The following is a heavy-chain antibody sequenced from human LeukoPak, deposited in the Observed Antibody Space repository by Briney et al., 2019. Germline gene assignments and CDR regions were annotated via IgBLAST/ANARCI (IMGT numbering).Heavy chain of an antibody. J-gene: IGHJ4*02. CDR1: GGSISSYY. CDR3: ARLGCSGGSCYDEY. D-gene: IGHD2-15*01. Sequence: SETLSLTCTVSGGSISSYYWSWIRQPPGKGLEWIGYIYYSGSTKYNASLKSRVTISVDTSKNQFSLNLSSVTAADMAVYYCARLGCSGGSCYDEYWGQGTLVTVSS. V-gene: IGHV4-59*08. CDR2: IYYSGST.